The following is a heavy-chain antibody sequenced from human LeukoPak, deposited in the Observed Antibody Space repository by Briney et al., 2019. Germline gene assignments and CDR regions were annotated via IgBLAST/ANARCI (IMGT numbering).Heavy chain of an antibody. CDR3: ARCLAYYYDSSGGVYYFDY. J-gene: IGHJ4*02. V-gene: IGHV4-59*08. CDR1: GGSISSYY. D-gene: IGHD3-22*01. CDR2: IYYSGST. Sequence: SETLSLTCTVSGGSISSYYWSWIRQPPGKGLEWIGYIYYSGSTNYNPSLKSRVTISVGTSKNQFSLKLSSVTAADTAVYYCARCLAYYYDSSGGVYYFDYWGQGTLVTVSS.